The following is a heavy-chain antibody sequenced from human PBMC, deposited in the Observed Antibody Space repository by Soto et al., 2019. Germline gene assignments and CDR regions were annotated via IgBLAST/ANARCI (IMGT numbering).Heavy chain of an antibody. D-gene: IGHD2-15*01. CDR2: IWADGSSQ. CDR1: GFTFSSRG. V-gene: IGHV3-33*01. CDR3: ATDLWMPSGGRWYSTFFED. J-gene: IGHJ4*02. Sequence: QVQLVESGGGVVQPGRSLRLSCEASGFTFSSRGMHWVRQAPGKGLEWVALIWADGSSQYYVDSVKGRFTISRDNSRNTLYLQMNSLRAEDTAVYYCATDLWMPSGGRWYSTFFEDWGQGTLVTVSP.